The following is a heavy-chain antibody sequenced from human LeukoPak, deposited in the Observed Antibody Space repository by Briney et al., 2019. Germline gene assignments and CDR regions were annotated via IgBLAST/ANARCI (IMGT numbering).Heavy chain of an antibody. J-gene: IGHJ5*02. CDR2: MNPNSGNT. CDR1: GYTFTSYG. V-gene: IGHV1-8*02. D-gene: IGHD2-15*01. Sequence: ASVKVSCKASGYTFTSYGISWVRQAPGQGLEWMGWMNPNSGNTGYAQKFQGRVTMTRNTSISTAYMELSSLRSEDTAVYYCAREGYCSGGSCYGYNWFDPWGQGTLVTVSS. CDR3: AREGYCSGGSCYGYNWFDP.